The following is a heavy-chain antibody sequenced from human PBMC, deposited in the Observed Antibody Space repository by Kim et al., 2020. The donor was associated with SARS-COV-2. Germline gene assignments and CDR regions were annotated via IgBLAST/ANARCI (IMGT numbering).Heavy chain of an antibody. J-gene: IGHJ6*02. V-gene: IGHV3-15*01. CDR2: IKSKTDGGTT. D-gene: IGHD2-8*01. CDR1: GFTLSNAW. CDR3: TTGYCTNGVCYGYYYGMDV. Sequence: GGSLRLSCAASGFTLSNAWMSWVRQAPGKGLEWVGRIKSKTDGGTTDYAAPVKGRFTISRDDSKNTLYLQMNSLKTEDTAVYYCTTGYCTNGVCYGYYYGMDVWGQGTTVTVSS.